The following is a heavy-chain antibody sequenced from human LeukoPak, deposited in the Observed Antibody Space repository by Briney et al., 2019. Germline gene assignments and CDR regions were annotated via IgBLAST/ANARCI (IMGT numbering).Heavy chain of an antibody. CDR1: GFTFSSYD. V-gene: IGHV3-30*18. CDR3: AKDPRGTLSGYFDY. D-gene: IGHD3-9*01. J-gene: IGHJ4*02. CDR2: ISYDGSNK. Sequence: GGSLRLSCAASGFTFSSYDMSWVRQAPGKGLEWVAVISYDGSNKYYADSVKGRFTISRDNSENTLYLQMNSLRAEDTAVYYCAKDPRGTLSGYFDYWGQGTLVTVSS.